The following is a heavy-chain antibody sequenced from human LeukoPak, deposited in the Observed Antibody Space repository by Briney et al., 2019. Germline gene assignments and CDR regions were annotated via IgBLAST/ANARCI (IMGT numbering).Heavy chain of an antibody. Sequence: PGGSLRLSCVASGFTFRDFAMDWVRQAPGKGLEFISAISTDGGSTYYANSVKDRFTISRDNSKNTLYLQMGSRRTEDTAIYYCAREKAFGSRGWYFDYFDYWGQGPLVTVSS. CDR2: ISTDGGST. J-gene: IGHJ4*02. D-gene: IGHD6-19*01. CDR1: GFTFRDFA. V-gene: IGHV3-64*01. CDR3: AREKAFGSRGWYFDYFDY.